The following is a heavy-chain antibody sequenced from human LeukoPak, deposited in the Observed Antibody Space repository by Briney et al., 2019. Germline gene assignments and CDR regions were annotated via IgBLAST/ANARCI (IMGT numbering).Heavy chain of an antibody. CDR2: IIPIFGTA. Sequence: GASVNVSCKASGGTFSSYAISWVRQAPGQGLEWMGGIIPIFGTANYAQKFQGRVTITTDESTSTAYMELSSLRSEDTAVYDSSGYLDYWGQGTLVTVSS. CDR3: SGYLDY. V-gene: IGHV1-69*05. CDR1: GGTFSSYA. J-gene: IGHJ4*02. D-gene: IGHD3-22*01.